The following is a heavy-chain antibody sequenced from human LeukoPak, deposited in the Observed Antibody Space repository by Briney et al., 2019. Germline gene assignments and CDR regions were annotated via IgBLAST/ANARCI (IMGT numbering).Heavy chain of an antibody. Sequence: ASVTVSCKSSGYTFTSYDINWVRLAIGHGLEWMGLMNPNSGNTGYAQKFQVRVTITRNTSISTAYMELSSLRSDDTAVYYCLREDYWGQGTLVTVSS. CDR1: GYTFTSYD. V-gene: IGHV1-8*03. J-gene: IGHJ4*02. CDR3: LREDY. D-gene: IGHD3-16*01. CDR2: MNPNSGNT.